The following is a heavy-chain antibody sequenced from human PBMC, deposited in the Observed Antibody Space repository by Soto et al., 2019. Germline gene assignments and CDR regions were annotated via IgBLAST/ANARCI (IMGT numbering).Heavy chain of an antibody. J-gene: IGHJ4*02. CDR2: ISARGGSS. D-gene: IGHD5-12*01. CDR1: GFAFNYYA. V-gene: IGHV3-23*01. Sequence: EVHLLESGGGLVQPGGSLRLSCAASGFAFNYYAMVWVRQAPGKGLEWVSVISARGGSSYFADSVKGRFTISRDNSKNVLALEMNSLRAEDTAIFFCAKGSIEYSASVDNLGQGTLVLVSS. CDR3: AKGSIEYSASVDN.